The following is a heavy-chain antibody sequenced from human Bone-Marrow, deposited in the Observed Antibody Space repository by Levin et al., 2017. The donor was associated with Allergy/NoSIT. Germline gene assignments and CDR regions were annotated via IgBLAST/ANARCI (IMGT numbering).Heavy chain of an antibody. CDR3: AHRLLIVVVPAATDALDI. Sequence: SGPTLVKPTQTLTLTCTFSGFSLSTSGVGVGWIRQPPGKALEWLALIYWDDDKRYSTSLESRLTITKDTSKNQVVLTMTNMDPVDTATYYCAHRLLIVVVPAATDALDIWGQGTMVTVSS. CDR2: IYWDDDK. CDR1: GFSLSTSGVG. D-gene: IGHD2-2*01. J-gene: IGHJ3*02. V-gene: IGHV2-5*02.